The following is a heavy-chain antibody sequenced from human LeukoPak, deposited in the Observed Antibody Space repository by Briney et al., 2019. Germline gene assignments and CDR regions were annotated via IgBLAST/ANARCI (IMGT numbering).Heavy chain of an antibody. Sequence: ASVKVSCKASGYTFTGYYMHWVRQAPGQGLEWMGWINPNSGGTNYARKFQGRVTMTRDTSISTAYMELSRLKSDDTAVYYCARPGSGSYFAYMDVWGKGTTVTVSS. CDR3: ARPGSGSYFAYMDV. CDR2: INPNSGGT. CDR1: GYTFTGYY. J-gene: IGHJ6*03. D-gene: IGHD1-26*01. V-gene: IGHV1-2*02.